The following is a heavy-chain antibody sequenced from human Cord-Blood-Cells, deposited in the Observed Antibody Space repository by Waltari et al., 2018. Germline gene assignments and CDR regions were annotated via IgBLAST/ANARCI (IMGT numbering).Heavy chain of an antibody. CDR2: NYYSGGT. CDR1: GGSISSSSYY. V-gene: IGHV4-39*01. J-gene: IGHJ3*02. CDR3: ARFGRFLEWLSPSDAFDI. D-gene: IGHD3-3*01. Sequence: QLQLQESGPGLVKPSETLSLTCTVSGGSISSSSYYWGWIRQPPGKGLEWIGSNYYSGGTYHNPSLKSRVTISVDTSKNQFSLKLSSVTAADTAVYYCARFGRFLEWLSPSDAFDIWGQGTMVTVSS.